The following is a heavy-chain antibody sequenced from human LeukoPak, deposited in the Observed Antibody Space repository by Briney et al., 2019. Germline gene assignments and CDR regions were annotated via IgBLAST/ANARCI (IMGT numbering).Heavy chain of an antibody. CDR1: GGTFSSYA. J-gene: IGHJ5*02. CDR2: IIPIFGTA. CDR3: ARDSRQDIVVVVAAGWFDP. Sequence: GASVNVSCKASGGTFSSYAISWVRQAPGQGLEWMGGIIPIFGTANYAQKFQGRVTITADESTSTAYMELSSLRSEDTAVYYCARDSRQDIVVVVAAGWFDPWGQGALVTVSS. V-gene: IGHV1-69*13. D-gene: IGHD2-15*01.